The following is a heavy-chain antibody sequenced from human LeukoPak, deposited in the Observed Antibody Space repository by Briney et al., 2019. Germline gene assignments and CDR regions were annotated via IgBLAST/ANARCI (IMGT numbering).Heavy chain of an antibody. V-gene: IGHV1-46*01. CDR1: GYTFTSYY. CDR3: ARGSGYCSSTSCYWTGDAFDI. Sequence: ASVKVSCKASGYTFTSYYMHWVRQAPGLGLEWMGIINPSGGSTSYAQKFQGRVTMTRDTSTSTVYMELSSLRSEDTAVYYCARGSGYCSSTSCYWTGDAFDIWGQGTMVTVSS. J-gene: IGHJ3*02. D-gene: IGHD2-2*03. CDR2: INPSGGST.